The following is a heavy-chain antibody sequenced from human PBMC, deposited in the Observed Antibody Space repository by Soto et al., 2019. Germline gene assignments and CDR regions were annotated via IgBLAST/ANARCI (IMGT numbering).Heavy chain of an antibody. CDR2: IGTTGDA. Sequence: EVQLVESGGGLVQPGGSLRLSCEASGFTFSSYDMHWVRQTAGKGLEWVAAIGTTGDADYPGSATGRFTISRENAKNSLYLQMNNLVVEDRAVYVCAGGISGWSAEFDFWGEGTQVTVSS. J-gene: IGHJ4*02. CDR3: AGGISGWSAEFDF. V-gene: IGHV3-13*01. D-gene: IGHD6-19*01. CDR1: GFTFSSYD.